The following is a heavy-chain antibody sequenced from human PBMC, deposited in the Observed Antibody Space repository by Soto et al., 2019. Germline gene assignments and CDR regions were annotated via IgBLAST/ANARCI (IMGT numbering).Heavy chain of an antibody. D-gene: IGHD2-15*01. CDR1: RFTFSSYA. CDR3: ARDPYFCSGGSCPTPASYYFYYYGMDV. V-gene: IGHV3-30-3*01. CDR2: ISYDGSSK. J-gene: IGHJ6*02. Sequence: GGSLRLSCAASRFTFSSYAMHWVRQAPGKGLEWVAVISYDGSSKYYADSVKGRFTISRDNSKNTLYLQMNSLRAEDTAVYYCARDPYFCSGGSCPTPASYYFYYYGMDVWGQGTTVTVSS.